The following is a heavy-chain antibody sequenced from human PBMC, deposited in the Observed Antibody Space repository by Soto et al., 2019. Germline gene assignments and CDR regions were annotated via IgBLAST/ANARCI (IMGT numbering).Heavy chain of an antibody. CDR2: IYYSGST. V-gene: IGHV4-61*01. J-gene: IGHJ4*02. CDR3: ARGLGAWGYFDY. D-gene: IGHD1-26*01. Sequence: SETLSLTCTVSGGSVSSGSYYWSWIRQPPGKGLEWIGYIYYSGSTNYNPSLKSRVTISVDTSKNQFSLKLSSVTAADTAVYYCARGLGAWGYFDYWGQGTLVTVSS. CDR1: GGSVSSGSYY.